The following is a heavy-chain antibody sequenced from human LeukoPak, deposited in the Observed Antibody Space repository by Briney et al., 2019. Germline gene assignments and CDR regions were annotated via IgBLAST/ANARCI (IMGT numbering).Heavy chain of an antibody. CDR2: IYTSGST. Sequence: SETLSLTCTVSGGSISSYYWSWIRQPAGKGLEWIGRIYTSGSTNYNPSLKSRVTMSVDTSKNQFSLKLSSVTAADTAVYYCERERLLWFGESPFDPWGQGTLVTVSS. J-gene: IGHJ5*02. CDR3: ERERLLWFGESPFDP. CDR1: GGSISSYY. D-gene: IGHD3-10*01. V-gene: IGHV4-4*07.